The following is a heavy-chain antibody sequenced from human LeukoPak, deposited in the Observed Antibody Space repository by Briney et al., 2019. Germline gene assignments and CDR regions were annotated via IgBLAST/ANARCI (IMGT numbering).Heavy chain of an antibody. V-gene: IGHV3-23*01. CDR1: RFTFSSFA. CDR2: FSCSGTNT. D-gene: IGHD2-15*01. CDR3: AKSTLDCSGGTCYSSPFDY. J-gene: IGHJ4*02. Sequence: GSLKLSCAASRFTFSSFAMSLVRQAPGKGLEWVSAFSCSGTNTYYADSVRGRFTISRDNSKNTLYLQMNSLRAEDTAVYYCAKSTLDCSGGTCYSSPFDYWGQGTLVTVSS.